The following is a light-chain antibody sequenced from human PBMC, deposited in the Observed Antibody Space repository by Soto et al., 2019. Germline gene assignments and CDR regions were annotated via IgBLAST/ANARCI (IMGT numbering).Light chain of an antibody. CDR3: QTWDTGIRVV. Sequence: QSVLTQSPSASASLGASVKLTCTLNSGHSSYAIAWHQQQPEKGPRYLMKLNSDGSHSKGDGIPDRFSGSSSGPERYLTISSLQSEDEADYYCQTWDTGIRVVFGGGTKLTVL. CDR2: LNSDGSH. CDR1: SGHSSYA. V-gene: IGLV4-69*01. J-gene: IGLJ2*01.